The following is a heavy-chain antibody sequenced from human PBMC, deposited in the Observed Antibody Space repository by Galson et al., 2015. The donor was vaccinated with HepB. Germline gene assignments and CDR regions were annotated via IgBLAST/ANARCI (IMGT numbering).Heavy chain of an antibody. CDR2: TYYRSKWYN. D-gene: IGHD2-21*02. CDR3: SRVLEYGDHGEYFDY. CDR1: ADRVSSNSAA. J-gene: IGHJ4*02. V-gene: IGHV6-1*01. Sequence: SAIAADRVSSNSAAWNWIRQSPSSGLEWLGRTYYRSKWYNDYAVSVKSRITINSDTSKNQFSLQMNSVTPEYTAVYYCSRVLEYGDHGEYFDYWGQGTLVTVSS.